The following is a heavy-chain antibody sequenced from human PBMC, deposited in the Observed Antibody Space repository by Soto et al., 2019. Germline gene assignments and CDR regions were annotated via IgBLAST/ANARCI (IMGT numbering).Heavy chain of an antibody. D-gene: IGHD3-10*01. CDR1: GFTFSSYA. V-gene: IGHV3-23*01. CDR3: AKDRQGSGPDFDL. CDR2: ISGSGGST. J-gene: IGHJ2*01. Sequence: EVQLLESGGGLVQSGGSLRLSCAASGFTFSSYAMNWVCQAPGKGLEWVSAISGSGGSTYYADSVKGRFTISRDNSKNTLYLQMNSLRAEDTAVYYCAKDRQGSGPDFDLWGRGTLVTVSS.